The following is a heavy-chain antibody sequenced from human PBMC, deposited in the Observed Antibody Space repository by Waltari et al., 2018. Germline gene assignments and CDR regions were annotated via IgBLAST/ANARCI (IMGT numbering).Heavy chain of an antibody. CDR3: ASLLYYYDSSGFN. CDR1: GYTFTGYY. Sequence: QVQLVQSGAEVKKPGASVKVSCKASGYTFTGYYMHWVRQAPGQGLEWMGWINPNSGGTNYAHKLQGRVTMTRDKSISTAYMELSRLRSDDTAVYYCASLLYYYDSSGFNWGQGTLVTVSS. D-gene: IGHD3-22*01. CDR2: INPNSGGT. J-gene: IGHJ4*02. V-gene: IGHV1-2*07.